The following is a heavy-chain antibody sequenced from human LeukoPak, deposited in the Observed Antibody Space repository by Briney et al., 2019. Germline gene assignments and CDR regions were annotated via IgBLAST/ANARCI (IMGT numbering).Heavy chain of an antibody. J-gene: IGHJ4*02. CDR3: ASPIVVVPAARGGFDY. Sequence: PGRSLRLSCAASGFTFSSYSMNWVRQAPGKGLEWVSYISSSSSTIYYADSVKGRFTISRDNAKNSLYLQMNSLRAEDTAVYYCASPIVVVPAARGGFDYWGQGTLVTVSS. CDR2: ISSSSSTI. D-gene: IGHD2-2*01. V-gene: IGHV3-48*04. CDR1: GFTFSSYS.